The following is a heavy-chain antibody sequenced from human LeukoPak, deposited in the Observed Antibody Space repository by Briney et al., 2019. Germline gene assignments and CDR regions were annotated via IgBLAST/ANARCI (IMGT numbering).Heavy chain of an antibody. D-gene: IGHD3-10*01. Sequence: PGGSLRLSCAASGFTFSSYSMNWVRQAPGKGLEWVSSISSSSSYIYYADSEKGRFTISRDNAKNSLYLQMNSLRAEDTAVYYCASGFARYFDLWGRGTLVTVSS. CDR2: ISSSSSYI. CDR3: ASGFARYFDL. J-gene: IGHJ2*01. V-gene: IGHV3-21*01. CDR1: GFTFSSYS.